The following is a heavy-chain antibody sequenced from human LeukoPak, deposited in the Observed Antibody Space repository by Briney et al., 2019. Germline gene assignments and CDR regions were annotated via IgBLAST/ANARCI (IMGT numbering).Heavy chain of an antibody. Sequence: SVKVSCKASGGTFSSYAISWVRQAPGQGLEWMGRIIPIFGTANYAQKFQGGVTITTDESTSTAYMELSSLRSEDTAVYYCASGYDSSGATDYWGQGTLVTVSS. CDR3: ASGYDSSGATDY. D-gene: IGHD3-22*01. CDR2: IIPIFGTA. J-gene: IGHJ4*02. V-gene: IGHV1-69*05. CDR1: GGTFSSYA.